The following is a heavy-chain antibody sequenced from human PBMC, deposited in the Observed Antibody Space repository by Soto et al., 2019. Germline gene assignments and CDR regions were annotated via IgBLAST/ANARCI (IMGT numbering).Heavy chain of an antibody. J-gene: IGHJ6*02. Sequence: GGSLRLSCAASGFTVSSNYMSWVRQAPGKGLEWVSVIYSGGSTYYADSVKGRFTISRDNSKNTLYLQMNSLRAEDTAVYYCARDPTLSPYGYYGMDVWGQGTKVTVSS. CDR1: GFTVSSNY. V-gene: IGHV3-53*01. CDR3: ARDPTLSPYGYYGMDV. D-gene: IGHD4-17*01. CDR2: IYSGGST.